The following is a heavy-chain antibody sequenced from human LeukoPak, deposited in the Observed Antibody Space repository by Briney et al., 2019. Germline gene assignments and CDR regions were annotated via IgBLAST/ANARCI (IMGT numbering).Heavy chain of an antibody. Sequence: ASVKVSCKASGGTFSSYAISWVRQAPGQGLEWMGRIIPILGIANYAQKFQGRVTITADKSTSTAYMELSSLRSEDTAVYYCARDPKMATGGYFDYWGQGTLVTVSS. D-gene: IGHD5-24*01. CDR2: IIPILGIA. CDR1: GGTFSSYA. CDR3: ARDPKMATGGYFDY. V-gene: IGHV1-69*04. J-gene: IGHJ4*02.